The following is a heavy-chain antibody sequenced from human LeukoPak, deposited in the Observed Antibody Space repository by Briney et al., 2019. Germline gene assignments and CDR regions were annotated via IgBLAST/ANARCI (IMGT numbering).Heavy chain of an antibody. Sequence: GGSLRLSCAASGFTFSSYYMSWVRQAPGKGLEWVAFIRYDGSNKYYADSVKGRFTISRDNSKNTLYLQMNSLRAEDTAVYYCAKDYGGSYYFDYWGQGTLVTVSS. CDR3: AKDYGGSYYFDY. J-gene: IGHJ4*02. D-gene: IGHD1-26*01. CDR2: IRYDGSNK. V-gene: IGHV3-30*02. CDR1: GFTFSSYY.